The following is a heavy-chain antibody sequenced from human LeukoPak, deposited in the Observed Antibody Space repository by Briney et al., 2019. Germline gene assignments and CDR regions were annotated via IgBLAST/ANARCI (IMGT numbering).Heavy chain of an antibody. D-gene: IGHD3-10*01. J-gene: IGHJ3*02. CDR2: IKQDGSEK. CDR1: GFTLSSYW. CDR3: ARDRFRAFDI. V-gene: IGHV3-7*04. Sequence: GGSLRLSCAASGFTLSSYWMSWVRQAPGKGLEWVANIKQDGSEKYYVDSVKGRFTISRDNAKNSLYLQMNSLRAEDTAVYYCARDRFRAFDIWGQGTMVTVSS.